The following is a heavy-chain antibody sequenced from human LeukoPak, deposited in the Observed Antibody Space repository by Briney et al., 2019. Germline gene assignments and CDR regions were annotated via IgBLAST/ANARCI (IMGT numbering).Heavy chain of an antibody. D-gene: IGHD4-11*01. CDR1: GFTFSDYY. V-gene: IGHV3-11*04. Sequence: GGSLRLSCAASGFTFSDYYMNWIRQAPGKGLEWVSYISSSGGNIYYADSVKGRFSISRDDAKNSLYLQMNSLRAEDTAVYYCSSRLPPDYWGQGTLVTVSS. J-gene: IGHJ4*02. CDR3: SSRLPPDY. CDR2: ISSSGGNI.